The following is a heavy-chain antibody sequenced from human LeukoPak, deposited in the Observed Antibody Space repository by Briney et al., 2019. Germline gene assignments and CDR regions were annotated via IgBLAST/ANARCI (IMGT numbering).Heavy chain of an antibody. V-gene: IGHV5-51*01. CDR2: IYPGDSDT. CDR3: ARGYCSSTSCFDY. J-gene: IGHJ4*02. Sequence: KNGESLKISCKGSGYSFTSYWIGWVRQMPGKGLEWMGIIYPGDSDTRYSPSFQGQVTISADKSISTAYLQWSSLKASDTAMYCCARGYCSSTSCFDYWGQGTLVTVSS. D-gene: IGHD2-2*01. CDR1: GYSFTSYW.